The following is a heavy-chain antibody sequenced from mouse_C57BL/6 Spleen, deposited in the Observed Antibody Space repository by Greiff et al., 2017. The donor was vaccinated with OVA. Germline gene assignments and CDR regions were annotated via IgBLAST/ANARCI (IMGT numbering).Heavy chain of an antibody. CDR3: AREGDGYPMSY. CDR1: GYAFSSYW. D-gene: IGHD2-3*01. V-gene: IGHV1-80*01. Sequence: VQLQESGAELVKPGASVKISCTASGYAFSSYWMNWVKQRPGKGLEWIGQIYPGDGDTNYNGKFKGKATLTADKSSSTAYMQLSSLTSEDSAVYFCAREGDGYPMSYWGQGTTLTVSS. CDR2: IYPGDGDT. J-gene: IGHJ2*01.